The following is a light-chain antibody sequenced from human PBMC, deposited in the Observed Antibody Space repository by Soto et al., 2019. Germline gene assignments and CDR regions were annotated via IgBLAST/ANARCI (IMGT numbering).Light chain of an antibody. CDR1: SSDVGGYNY. Sequence: QSALTQAASVSGSPGQSINISCTGTSSDVGGYNYVSWYQHHPGKAPKLIIYDVSNRPSGVSNPFSGSKSGNTASLTISGLQPEDEADYYCSSYTTSNTRQIVFGTGTKVTVL. CDR2: DVS. J-gene: IGLJ1*01. V-gene: IGLV2-14*03. CDR3: SSYTTSNTRQIV.